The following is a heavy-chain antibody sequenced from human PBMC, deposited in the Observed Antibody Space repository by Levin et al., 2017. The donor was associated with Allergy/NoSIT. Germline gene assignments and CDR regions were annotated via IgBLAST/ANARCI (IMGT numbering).Heavy chain of an antibody. V-gene: IGHV3-72*01. Sequence: TGGSLRLSCEASGFRFSDYYMDWVRQAPGKRLEWVGRVRNKANGYRTEYVASVRDRFIISRDDSKNSLYLQMHALRSEDTAVYYCARGNRGFDVWGQGTVVTVS. J-gene: IGHJ3*01. CDR1: GFRFSDYY. D-gene: IGHD1-14*01. CDR3: ARGNRGFDV. CDR2: VRNKANGYRT.